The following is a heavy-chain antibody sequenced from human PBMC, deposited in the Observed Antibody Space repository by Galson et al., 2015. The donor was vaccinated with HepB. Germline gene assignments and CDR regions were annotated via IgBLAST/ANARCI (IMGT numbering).Heavy chain of an antibody. CDR2: INPDGSIA. CDR3: VRLMDVDY. Sequence: SLRLSCAASGFTFSSYWIHWVRQTPGEGLVWVLRINPDGSIAEYADSVKGRFTISRDNDKNTVYLQMNSLRAEDTAVYYCVRLMDVDYWGQGTLVTVSS. V-gene: IGHV3-74*03. CDR1: GFTFSSYW. J-gene: IGHJ4*02. D-gene: IGHD2-8*01.